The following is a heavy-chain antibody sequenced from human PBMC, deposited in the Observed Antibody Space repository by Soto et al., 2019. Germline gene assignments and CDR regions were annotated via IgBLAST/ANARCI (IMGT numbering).Heavy chain of an antibody. CDR1: GYTFTGYY. D-gene: IGHD2-15*01. J-gene: IGHJ4*02. CDR2: INPNSGGT. Sequence: QVQLVQSGAEVKKPGASVKVSCKASGYTFTGYYMHWVRQAPGQGLEWMGWINPNSGGTNYAQKFQGWVTMTRDTSIRTAYMELSRLRSDDTAVYYCARETGYCSGGSCYSYSSGWYHFDYWGQGTLVTVSS. CDR3: ARETGYCSGGSCYSYSSGWYHFDY. V-gene: IGHV1-2*04.